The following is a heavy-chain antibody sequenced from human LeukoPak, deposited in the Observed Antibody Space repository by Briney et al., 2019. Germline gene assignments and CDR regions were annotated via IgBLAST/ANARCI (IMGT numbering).Heavy chain of an antibody. CDR3: TTDSNYYYYGMDV. D-gene: IGHD4-11*01. CDR2: IYSGGST. V-gene: IGHV3-53*01. J-gene: IGHJ6*02. Sequence: TGGSLRLSCAASGFTASSNYMSWVRQAPGKGLEWVSVIYSGGSTYYADSVKGRFTISRDNPKNTLYLQMNSLRAEDTAVYYCTTDSNYYYYGMDVWGQGTTVTVSS. CDR1: GFTASSNY.